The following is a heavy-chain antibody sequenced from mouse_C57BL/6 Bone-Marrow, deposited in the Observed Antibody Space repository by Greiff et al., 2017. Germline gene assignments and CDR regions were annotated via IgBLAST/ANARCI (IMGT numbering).Heavy chain of an antibody. Sequence: DVQLVESGGDLVKPGGSLKLSCAASGFTFSSYGMSWVRQTPDKRLEWVATISSGGSYTYYPDSVKGRFTISRDNAKNTLYLQMSSLKSEDTAMYYCARHETTVVAPYWYFDVWGTGTTVTVSS. J-gene: IGHJ1*03. CDR2: ISSGGSYT. V-gene: IGHV5-6*01. D-gene: IGHD1-1*01. CDR3: ARHETTVVAPYWYFDV. CDR1: GFTFSSYG.